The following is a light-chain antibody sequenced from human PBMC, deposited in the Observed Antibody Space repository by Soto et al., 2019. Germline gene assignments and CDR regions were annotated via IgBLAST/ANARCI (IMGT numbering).Light chain of an antibody. V-gene: IGLV1-44*01. J-gene: IGLJ2*01. Sequence: QSALTPPPSASGTPGPRVTLSCSGSNSSIGGKTVSWFQQLPGTAPKLLIYLNSHRSSGVPDRFSGSKSGTSASLAISGLTSEDEADYYCAAWDDSLNGVVFGGGTKVTVL. CDR2: LNS. CDR1: NSSIGGKT. CDR3: AAWDDSLNGVV.